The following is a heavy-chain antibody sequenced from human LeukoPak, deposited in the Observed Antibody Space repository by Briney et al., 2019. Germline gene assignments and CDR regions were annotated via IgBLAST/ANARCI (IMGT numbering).Heavy chain of an antibody. D-gene: IGHD4-11*01. J-gene: IGHJ4*02. Sequence: GGSLRLSCAASGFTFSSYAMHWVSQAPGKGLEWVAVISYDGSNKYYADSVKGRFTISRDNSKNTLYLQMNSLRAEDTAVYYCARDRSYSNYVVSALDYWGQGTLVTVSS. V-gene: IGHV3-30*04. CDR2: ISYDGSNK. CDR3: ARDRSYSNYVVSALDY. CDR1: GFTFSSYA.